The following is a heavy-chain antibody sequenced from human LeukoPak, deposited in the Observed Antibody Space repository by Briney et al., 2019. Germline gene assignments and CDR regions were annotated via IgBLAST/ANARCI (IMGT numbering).Heavy chain of an antibody. J-gene: IGHJ4*02. CDR2: ISSSSSYI. CDR3: ASLGIAAAGRDYFDY. V-gene: IGHV3-21*01. Sequence: PGGSLRLSCAASGFTFSSYSMNWVRQAPGKGLEWVSSISSSSSYIYYADSVKGRFTISRDNAKNSLYLQMNSLRAGDTAVYYCASLGIAAAGRDYFDYWGQGTLVTVSS. CDR1: GFTFSSYS. D-gene: IGHD6-13*01.